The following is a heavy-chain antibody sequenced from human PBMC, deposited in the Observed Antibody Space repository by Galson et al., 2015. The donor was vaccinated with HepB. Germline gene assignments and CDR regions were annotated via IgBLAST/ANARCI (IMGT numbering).Heavy chain of an antibody. D-gene: IGHD4-17*01. CDR1: GFTFSSYG. J-gene: IGHJ4*02. V-gene: IGHV3-30*18. Sequence: SLRLSCAASGFTFSSYGMHWVRQAPGKGLEWVAVISYDGSNKYYADSVKGRFTISRDNSKNTLYLQMNSLRAEDTAVYYCAKDDGDPNGYDYWGQGTLVTVSS. CDR3: AKDDGDPNGYDY. CDR2: ISYDGSNK.